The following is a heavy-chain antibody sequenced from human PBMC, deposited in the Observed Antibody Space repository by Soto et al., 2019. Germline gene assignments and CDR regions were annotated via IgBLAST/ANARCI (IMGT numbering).Heavy chain of an antibody. Sequence: QVQLVQSGAEVKKPGASVKVSCKTSGYTFTSYAMHWVRQAPGQRLEWMGWINAGNGNTKYSQKFQGRVTITRETSASTAYMELSSLRSEDTAVYYCARDGYSSGWYGYYYYYYMDVWGKGTTVTVSS. D-gene: IGHD6-19*01. CDR2: INAGNGNT. J-gene: IGHJ6*03. V-gene: IGHV1-3*01. CDR3: ARDGYSSGWYGYYYYYYMDV. CDR1: GYTFTSYA.